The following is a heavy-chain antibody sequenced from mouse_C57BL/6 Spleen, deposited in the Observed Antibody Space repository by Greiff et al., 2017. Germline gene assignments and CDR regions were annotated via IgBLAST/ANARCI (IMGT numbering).Heavy chain of an antibody. CDR3: AREGYYGSSYSSYWYFDV. Sequence: VQLQQSGPELVKPGASVKIPCKASGYTFTDYNMDWVKQSHGKSLEWIGDINPNNGGTIYNQKFKGKATLTVDKSSSTAYMELRSLTSEDTAVYYCAREGYYGSSYSSYWYFDVWGTGTTVTVSS. D-gene: IGHD1-1*01. CDR1: GYTFTDYN. CDR2: INPNNGGT. V-gene: IGHV1-18*01. J-gene: IGHJ1*03.